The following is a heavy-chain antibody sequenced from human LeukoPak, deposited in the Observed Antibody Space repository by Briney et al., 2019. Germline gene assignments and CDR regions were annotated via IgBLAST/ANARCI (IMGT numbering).Heavy chain of an antibody. Sequence: SGGSLRLSCAASGFTFSSYWMHWVRQAPGKGLVWVSRINSDGSSTSYADSVKGRFTISRDNAKNTLCLQMNSLRAEDTAVYYCARAHGGAPDGVDYWGQGTLVTVSS. V-gene: IGHV3-74*01. CDR1: GFTFSSYW. J-gene: IGHJ4*02. CDR2: INSDGSST. D-gene: IGHD1-26*01. CDR3: ARAHGGAPDGVDY.